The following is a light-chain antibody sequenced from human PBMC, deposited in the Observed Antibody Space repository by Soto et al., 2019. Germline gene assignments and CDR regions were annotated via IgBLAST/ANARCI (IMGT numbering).Light chain of an antibody. CDR3: QQIYSTPWT. J-gene: IGKJ1*01. CDR2: AAS. Sequence: DIQMTQSPSSLSASVGDRVTITCRASQSISSHLNWYQQKPGKAPKLLIYAASSLRSGVPSRFSGSGSGTDFTLSISSLQPEDFATYFCQQIYSTPWTFGQGTKVEIK. CDR1: QSISSH. V-gene: IGKV1-39*01.